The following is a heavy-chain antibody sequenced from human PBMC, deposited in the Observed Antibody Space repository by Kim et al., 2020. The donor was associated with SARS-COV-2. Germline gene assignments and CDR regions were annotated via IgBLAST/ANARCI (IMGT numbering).Heavy chain of an antibody. Sequence: VKSRITIHPDTSKNQFYLQLNSVTPEDTAVYYCAREEYYYDSSGYYYFDYWGQGTLVTVSS. V-gene: IGHV6-1*01. J-gene: IGHJ4*02. CDR3: AREEYYYDSSGYYYFDY. D-gene: IGHD3-22*01.